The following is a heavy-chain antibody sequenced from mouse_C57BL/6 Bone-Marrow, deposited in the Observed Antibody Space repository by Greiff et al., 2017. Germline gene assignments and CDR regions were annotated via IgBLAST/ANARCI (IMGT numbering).Heavy chain of an antibody. V-gene: IGHV1-67*01. J-gene: IGHJ2*01. Sequence: QVQLKQSGPELVRPGVSVKITCKGSGYTFTDYAMHWVKQSHAKSLEWIGVVTTYSGNTNYNQKFKGKATMTVDKSSSTAYMELARVTSEDSAIYYCARGVGRWYFDYWGQGTTLTVSS. CDR1: GYTFTDYA. CDR2: VTTYSGNT. CDR3: ARGVGRWYFDY. D-gene: IGHD4-1*01.